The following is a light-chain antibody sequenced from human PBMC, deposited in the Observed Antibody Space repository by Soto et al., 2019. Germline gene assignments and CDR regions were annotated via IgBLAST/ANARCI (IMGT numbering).Light chain of an antibody. Sequence: EIVLTQSPATLSLSPGERATLSCRASQSVSSYLAWYQQKPGQAPRLLIYDASNRATGIPARFSGSGSGTDCTLTISSLEPEDFAVYYCQQRKTFGQGTKVEIK. V-gene: IGKV3-11*01. J-gene: IGKJ1*01. CDR1: QSVSSY. CDR2: DAS. CDR3: QQRKT.